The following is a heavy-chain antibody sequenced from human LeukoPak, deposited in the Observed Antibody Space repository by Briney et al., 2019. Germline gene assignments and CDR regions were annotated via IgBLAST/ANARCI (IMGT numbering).Heavy chain of an antibody. J-gene: IGHJ4*02. D-gene: IGHD5-12*01. Sequence: PSETLSLTCAVSGGSISSSNWWSWVRQPPGKGLEWIGEIYRSGSTNYNPSLKSRVTISVDKSKNQFSLKLSSVTAADTAMYHCARYRGASGYHFDYWGQGTLVTVSS. V-gene: IGHV4-4*02. CDR2: IYRSGST. CDR3: ARYRGASGYHFDY. CDR1: GGSISSSNW.